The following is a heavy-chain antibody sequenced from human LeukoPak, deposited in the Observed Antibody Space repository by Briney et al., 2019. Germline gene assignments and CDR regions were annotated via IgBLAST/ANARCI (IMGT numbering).Heavy chain of an antibody. J-gene: IGHJ6*02. CDR2: INHSGST. D-gene: IGHD5-24*01. CDR1: GGSFSGYY. V-gene: IGHV4-34*01. CDR3: ARHIEGLEMATLDV. Sequence: PSETLSLTCAVYGGSFSGYYWSWIRQPPGKGLEWIGEINHSGSTNYNPSLKSRVTISVDTSKNQFSLKLSSVTAADTAVYYCARHIEGLEMATLDVWGQGITVTVSS.